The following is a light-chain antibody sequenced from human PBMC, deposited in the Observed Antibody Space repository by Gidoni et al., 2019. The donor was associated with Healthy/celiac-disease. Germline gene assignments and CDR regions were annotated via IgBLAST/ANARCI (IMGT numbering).Light chain of an antibody. CDR3: QAWDSSTVV. Sequence: YELTQPPSVSVSPGQTASITCSGDKLGDKYACWYQQKPGQSPVLVIYQDSKRPSGIPERFSGSNSGNTATLTISGTQAMDEADYYCQAWDSSTVVFGGGTKLTVL. CDR1: KLGDKY. V-gene: IGLV3-1*01. CDR2: QDS. J-gene: IGLJ2*01.